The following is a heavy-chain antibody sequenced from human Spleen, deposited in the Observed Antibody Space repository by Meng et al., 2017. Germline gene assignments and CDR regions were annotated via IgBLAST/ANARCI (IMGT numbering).Heavy chain of an antibody. J-gene: IGHJ4*02. Sequence: QGLLPNPGPGRARPPATPSLACGGLAGSLSAYDWCWIRQPPGKGREWIGEINHSGSTNYNPSLESRATISVDPSQTNLSLKLSSVTAADSDVYYCARGPTTMAHDFDYWGQGTLVTVSS. CDR3: ARGPTTMAHDFDY. V-gene: IGHV4-34*01. CDR2: INHSGST. D-gene: IGHD4-11*01. CDR1: AGSLSAYD.